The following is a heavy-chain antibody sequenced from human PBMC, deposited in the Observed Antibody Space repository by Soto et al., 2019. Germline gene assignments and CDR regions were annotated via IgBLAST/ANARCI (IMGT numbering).Heavy chain of an antibody. CDR1: GYTLTELS. Sequence: ASVKVSCKVSGYTLTELSMHWVRQAPGKGLEWMGGFDPEDGETIYAQKFQGRVTMTEDTSTDTAYMELSSLRSEDTAVYYCATVGPIVGATVDDYCGKGTLVTVSS. V-gene: IGHV1-24*01. CDR2: FDPEDGET. J-gene: IGHJ4*02. CDR3: ATVGPIVGATVDDY. D-gene: IGHD1-26*01.